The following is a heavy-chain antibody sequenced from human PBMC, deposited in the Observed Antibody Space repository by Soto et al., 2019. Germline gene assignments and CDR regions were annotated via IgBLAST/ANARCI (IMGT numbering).Heavy chain of an antibody. D-gene: IGHD4-17*01. J-gene: IGHJ4*02. CDR1: GGSISSGIYY. V-gene: IGHV4-30-4*01. Sequence: QVQLQESGPGLVKPSQTLSLTCTVSGGSISSGIYYWSWIRQPPGKGLEWIGYIYWSGSTYYNPPRKDRVSMSVDASNSQFSLKLTSVTAADTAVYYCPGATDYGDHGFLDFWGQGALVTVPS. CDR2: IYWSGST. CDR3: PGATDYGDHGFLDF.